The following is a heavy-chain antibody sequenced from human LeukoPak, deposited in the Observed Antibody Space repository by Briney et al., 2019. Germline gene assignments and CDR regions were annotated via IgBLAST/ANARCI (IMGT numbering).Heavy chain of an antibody. Sequence: SETLSLTCTVSGYSISSGYYWGWIRQPPGKGLEWIGSIYHSGSTYYNPSLKSRVTISVDTSKNQFSLKLSSVTAADTAVYYCASTPTYYYDSSGYPQGAVDIWGQGTMVTVSS. CDR3: ASTPTYYYDSSGYPQGAVDI. V-gene: IGHV4-38-2*02. D-gene: IGHD3-22*01. J-gene: IGHJ3*02. CDR1: GYSISSGYY. CDR2: IYHSGST.